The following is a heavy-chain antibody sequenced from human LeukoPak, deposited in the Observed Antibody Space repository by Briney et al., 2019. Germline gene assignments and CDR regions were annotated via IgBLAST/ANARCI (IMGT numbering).Heavy chain of an antibody. J-gene: IGHJ4*02. CDR1: GFTFSSYA. CDR3: AKTGTSYYDYVWGSYPFDY. Sequence: PGGSLRLSCAASGFTFSSYAMSWVRQAPGKGLEWVSAISGSGGSTNYADSVKGRFTISRDNSKNTLYLQMNSLRAEDTAVYYCAKTGTSYYDYVWGSYPFDYWGQGTLVTVSS. V-gene: IGHV3-23*01. CDR2: ISGSGGST. D-gene: IGHD3-16*02.